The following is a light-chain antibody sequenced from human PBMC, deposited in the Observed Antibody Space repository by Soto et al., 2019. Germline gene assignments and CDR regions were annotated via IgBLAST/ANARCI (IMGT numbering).Light chain of an antibody. CDR1: QSVSSN. V-gene: IGKV3-11*01. Sequence: DIVMTQSPATLSVSPGERATLSCRASQSVSSNLAWYQKKPGQAPRLLIYDASNRATGIPARLSGSGSGTDFTITLSSLEPEDGAVDDGQQRSNWPITFGQGTRLEIK. CDR3: QQRSNWPIT. CDR2: DAS. J-gene: IGKJ5*01.